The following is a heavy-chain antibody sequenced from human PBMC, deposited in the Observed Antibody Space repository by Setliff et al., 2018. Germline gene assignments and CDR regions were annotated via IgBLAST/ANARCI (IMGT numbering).Heavy chain of an antibody. CDR3: AKDLVPAATRGEYYFDY. CDR1: GFTFRSYG. J-gene: IGHJ4*02. D-gene: IGHD2-2*01. V-gene: IGHV3-30*02. Sequence: PGGSLRLSCAASGFTFRSYGMHWVRQAPGKGLEWVAVIWYDGTNKYCADSVKGRFTISRDNSKNTLYLQMNSLRPEDTAVYYCAKDLVPAATRGEYYFDYWGQGTLVTVSS. CDR2: IWYDGTNK.